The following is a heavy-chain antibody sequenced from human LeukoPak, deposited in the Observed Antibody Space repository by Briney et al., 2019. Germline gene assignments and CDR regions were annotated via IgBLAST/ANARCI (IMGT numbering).Heavy chain of an antibody. V-gene: IGHV4-59*08. CDR3: ARAIHFGYSGYEPWFDP. D-gene: IGHD5-12*01. Sequence: SETLSLTCTVSGVSISNYYWSWLRQPPGKGLEWVGYVFYSGSTNYNPSLRSRVTISVDTSKNQFSLKLSSVTAADTAVYYCARAIHFGYSGYEPWFDPWGQGTLVTVSS. CDR1: GVSISNYY. J-gene: IGHJ5*02. CDR2: VFYSGST.